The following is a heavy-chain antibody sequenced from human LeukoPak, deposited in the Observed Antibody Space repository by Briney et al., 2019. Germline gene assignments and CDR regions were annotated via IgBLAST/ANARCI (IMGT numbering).Heavy chain of an antibody. J-gene: IGHJ6*03. V-gene: IGHV4-61*02. CDR1: GGSMSSGSYY. CDR2: IYTSGST. Sequence: SQTLSLTCTVSGGSMSSGSYYWSWIRQPAGKGLEWIGRIYTSGSTYYNPSLKSRVTISVDTSKNQFSLKLSSVTAADTAVYYCARNDYYYYYMDVWGKGTTVTVSS. CDR3: ARNDYYYYYMDV.